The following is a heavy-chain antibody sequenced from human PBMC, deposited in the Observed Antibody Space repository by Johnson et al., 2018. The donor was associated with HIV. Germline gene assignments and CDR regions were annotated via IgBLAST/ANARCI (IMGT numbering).Heavy chain of an antibody. D-gene: IGHD1-26*01. CDR1: GIIVTGNF. CDR3: ARDRPSGSYYVDAFDI. V-gene: IGHV3-66*01. Sequence: VQLVESGGGLVQPGGSLRLSCAASGIIVTGNFMSWVRQAPGKGLEWVSVINAGGDTYYADSVKGRFTISRDRSKNTVSLQMNSLRVEDTAVYYCARDRPSGSYYVDAFDIWGQGTMVTVSS. J-gene: IGHJ3*02. CDR2: INAGGDT.